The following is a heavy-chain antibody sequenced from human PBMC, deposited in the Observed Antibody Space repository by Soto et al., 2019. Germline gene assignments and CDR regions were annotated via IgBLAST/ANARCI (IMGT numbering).Heavy chain of an antibody. D-gene: IGHD2-21*02. CDR1: GYTLRELA. Sequence: ASVKVSCKVSGYTLRELAIHWVRQAPGKGFEWMGGFDPEGSDTIYAQKFQGRVIVTSDTSTETAYMELESLTSEDTAFYYCATMGFCGPGCYSFDYWGQGTLVTVSS. V-gene: IGHV1-24*01. CDR2: FDPEGSDT. J-gene: IGHJ4*02. CDR3: ATMGFCGPGCYSFDY.